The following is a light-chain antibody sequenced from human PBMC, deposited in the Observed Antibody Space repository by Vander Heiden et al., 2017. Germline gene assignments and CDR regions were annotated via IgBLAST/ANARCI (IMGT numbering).Light chain of an antibody. Sequence: EIVRTQSPATLSVSQAERATLSCRASQSISNNLAWYQQRPGQAPRLLIYGASTRATGIPARFSGSGSGTEFTLTISSLQSEDFAVYYCQQYNNWLPITFGHGTRLEIK. CDR1: QSISNN. CDR2: GAS. CDR3: QQYNNWLPIT. J-gene: IGKJ5*01. V-gene: IGKV3-15*01.